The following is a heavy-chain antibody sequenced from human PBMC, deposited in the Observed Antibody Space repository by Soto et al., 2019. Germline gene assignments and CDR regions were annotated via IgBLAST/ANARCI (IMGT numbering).Heavy chain of an antibody. CDR2: IYYSGST. CDR1: GGSISSGGYC. Sequence: SETLSLTCTVSGGSISSGGYCWSWIRQHPGKGLEWIGYIYYSGSTYYNPSLKSRVTISVDTSKNQFSLKLSSVTAADTAVYYCARDSGYNWNYGNWFDPWGQGTLVTVSS. D-gene: IGHD1-7*01. V-gene: IGHV4-31*03. J-gene: IGHJ5*02. CDR3: ARDSGYNWNYGNWFDP.